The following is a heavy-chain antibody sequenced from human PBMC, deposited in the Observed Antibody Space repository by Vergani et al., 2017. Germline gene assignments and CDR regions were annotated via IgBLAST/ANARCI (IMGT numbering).Heavy chain of an antibody. CDR3: ARDLMVRGVIISAFDI. CDR1: GFTFSSYS. CDR2: ISSSSSYI. Sequence: EVQLVESGGGLVKPGGSLSLSCAASGFTFSSYSMNWVRQAPGKGLEWVSSISSSSSYIYYADSVKGRFTISRDNAKNSLYLQMNSLRAEDTAVYYCARDLMVRGVIISAFDIWGQGTMVTVSS. V-gene: IGHV3-21*01. J-gene: IGHJ3*02. D-gene: IGHD3-10*01.